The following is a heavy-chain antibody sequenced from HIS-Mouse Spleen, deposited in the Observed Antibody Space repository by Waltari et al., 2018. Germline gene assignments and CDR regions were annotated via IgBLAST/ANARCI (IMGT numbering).Heavy chain of an antibody. CDR1: GYSISSGYY. Sequence: QVQLQESGPGLVKPSETLSLTCTVSGYSISSGYYWGWIRQPPGKGLGWIGSIDHSGSTYTNPSLTGRVTISVDTSKTQFSLKLSFVTAADTAVYYCASSEITIAAPSYYFDYWGQGTLVTVSS. CDR2: IDHSGST. J-gene: IGHJ4*02. CDR3: ASSEITIAAPSYYFDY. D-gene: IGHD6-6*01. V-gene: IGHV4-38-2*02.